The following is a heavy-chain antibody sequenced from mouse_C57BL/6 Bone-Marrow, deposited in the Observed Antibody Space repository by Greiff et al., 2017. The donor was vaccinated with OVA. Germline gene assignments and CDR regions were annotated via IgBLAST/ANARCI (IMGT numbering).Heavy chain of an antibody. CDR3: ASYYGSNSYYFDY. CDR2: INPSSGYT. V-gene: IGHV1-7*01. Sequence: VQLQESEAELAKPGASVKLSCKASGYTFTGYWMHWVKQRPGQGLEWIGYINPSSGYTKYNQKFKDKATLTADKSSSTAYMQLSSLTYEDSAVYYCASYYGSNSYYFDYWGQGTTLTVSS. J-gene: IGHJ2*01. D-gene: IGHD1-1*01. CDR1: GYTFTGYW.